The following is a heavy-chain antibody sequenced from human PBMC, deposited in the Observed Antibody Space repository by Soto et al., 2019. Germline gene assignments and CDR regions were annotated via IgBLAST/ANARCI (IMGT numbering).Heavy chain of an antibody. V-gene: IGHV3-33*01. CDR3: ARDGGYCSSTSCYDYYYYTDV. CDR1: GFTFSSYG. D-gene: IGHD2-2*01. J-gene: IGHJ6*03. CDR2: IWYDGSNK. Sequence: GGSLRLSCAASGFTFSSYGMHWVRQAPGKGLEWVAVIWYDGSNKYYADSVKGRFTISRDNSKNTLYLQMNSLRAEDTAVYYCARDGGYCSSTSCYDYYYYTDVWGKGTTVTVSS.